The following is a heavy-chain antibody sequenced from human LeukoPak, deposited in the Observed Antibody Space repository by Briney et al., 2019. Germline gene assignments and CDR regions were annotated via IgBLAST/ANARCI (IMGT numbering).Heavy chain of an antibody. CDR2: ISSSSYI. D-gene: IGHD3-16*02. Sequence: GGSLRLSCAASGFTFSSYSMNWVRQAPGKGLEWVSSISSSSYIYYADSVKGRFTISRDNAKNSLYLQMNSLRAEDTAVYYCACNVYWGSYRYTLDYWGQGTLVTVSS. J-gene: IGHJ4*02. CDR1: GFTFSSYS. CDR3: ACNVYWGSYRYTLDY. V-gene: IGHV3-21*01.